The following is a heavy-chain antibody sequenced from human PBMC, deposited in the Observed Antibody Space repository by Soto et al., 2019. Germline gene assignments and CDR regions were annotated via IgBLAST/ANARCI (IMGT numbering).Heavy chain of an antibody. CDR1: GGTFSSYT. Sequence: SVKVSCKASGGTFSSYTISWVRQAPGQGLEWMGRIIPILGIANYAQKFQGKVTITADKSTSTAYMELSSLRSEDTAVYYCARRPYKRENFWGGYSGYMDVWGKGTTVTVSS. J-gene: IGHJ6*03. CDR3: ARRPYKRENFWGGYSGYMDV. V-gene: IGHV1-69*02. CDR2: IIPILGIA. D-gene: IGHD3-3*01.